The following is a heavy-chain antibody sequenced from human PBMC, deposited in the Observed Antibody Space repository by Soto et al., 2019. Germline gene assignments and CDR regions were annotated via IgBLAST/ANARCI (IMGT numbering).Heavy chain of an antibody. V-gene: IGHV3-48*03. CDR3: ARDLDRSSGFAFDI. Sequence: GGSLRLSCAASGFTFSSYEMNWVRQAPGKGLEWVSYISSSGSTIYYADSVKGRFTISRDNAKNSLYLQMNSLRAEDTAVYYCARDLDRSSGFAFDIWGQGTMVTVSS. CDR1: GFTFSSYE. J-gene: IGHJ3*02. D-gene: IGHD3-9*01. CDR2: ISSSGSTI.